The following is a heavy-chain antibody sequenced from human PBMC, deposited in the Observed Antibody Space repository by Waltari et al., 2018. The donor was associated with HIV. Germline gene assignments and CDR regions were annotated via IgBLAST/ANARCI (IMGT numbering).Heavy chain of an antibody. CDR1: GFTVSSSC. CDR3: ARDGDYYDSSGYLSH. CDR2: ISYDGSNK. V-gene: IGHV3-30*03. J-gene: IGHJ4*02. D-gene: IGHD3-22*01. Sequence: QVQLAGSGGGVVQPGRSLSIFSAAPGFTVSSSCRHWVRQAPGKGLEWVAVISYDGSNKYYADSVKGRFTISRDNSKNTLYLQMNSLRAEDTAVYYCARDGDYYDSSGYLSHWGQGTLVTVSS.